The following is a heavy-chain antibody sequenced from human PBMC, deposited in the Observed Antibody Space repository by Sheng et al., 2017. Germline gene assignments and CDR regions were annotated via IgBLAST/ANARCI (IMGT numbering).Heavy chain of an antibody. V-gene: IGHV3-30*02. CDR3: AKGSEYSGYDFYFDY. D-gene: IGHD5-12*01. J-gene: IGHJ4*02. CDR2: IRYDGSNK. CDR1: GFTFSSYG. Sequence: QVQLVESGGGVVQPGGSLRLSCAASGFTFSSYGMHWVRQAPGKGLEWVAFIRYDGSNKYYADSVKGRFTISRDNSKNTLYLQMNSLRAEDTAVYYCAKGSEYSGYDFYFDYWGQGTLVTVSS.